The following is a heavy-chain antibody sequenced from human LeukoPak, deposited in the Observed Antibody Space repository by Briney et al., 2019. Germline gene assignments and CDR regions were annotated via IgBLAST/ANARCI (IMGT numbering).Heavy chain of an antibody. CDR1: GYTFTSHV. CDR2: MNPNSGNT. J-gene: IGHJ3*02. Sequence: ASVKVSCKASGYTFTSHVINWVRQATGQGLEWMGWMNPNSGNTGYAQKFQGRVTMTRNTSISTAYMELSSLRSEDTAVYYCVTTNYDSSGYYYNAFDIWGQGTMVTVSS. CDR3: VTTNYDSSGYYYNAFDI. V-gene: IGHV1-8*01. D-gene: IGHD3-22*01.